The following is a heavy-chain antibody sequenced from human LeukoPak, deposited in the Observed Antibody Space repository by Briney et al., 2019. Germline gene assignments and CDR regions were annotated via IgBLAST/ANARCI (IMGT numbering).Heavy chain of an antibody. CDR1: GFTFSSYA. V-gene: IGHV3-30*04. J-gene: IGHJ6*04. CDR2: ISYDGSNK. Sequence: GRSLRLSCAASGFTFSSYAMHWVRQAPGKGLEWVAVISYDGSNKYYADSVKGRFTISRDNSKNTLYLQMNSLRAEDTAVYYCARDPGAITMVRGVGYYYFGMDVWGKGTTVTVSS. CDR3: ARDPGAITMVRGVGYYYFGMDV. D-gene: IGHD3-10*01.